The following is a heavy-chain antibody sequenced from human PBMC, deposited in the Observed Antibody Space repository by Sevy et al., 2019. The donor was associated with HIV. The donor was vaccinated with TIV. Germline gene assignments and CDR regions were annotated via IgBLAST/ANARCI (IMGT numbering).Heavy chain of an antibody. J-gene: IGHJ6*02. D-gene: IGHD2-2*01. CDR2: IIPIFGTA. V-gene: IGHV1-69*13. CDR3: AREYVDIVVVPALNSYYYYGMDV. Sequence: GASVKVSCKASGGTFSSYAISWVRQAPGQGLEWMGGIIPIFGTANYAQKFQGRVTITADESTSTAYMELSSLRSEDTAVYYCAREYVDIVVVPALNSYYYYGMDVWGQGTTVTVSS. CDR1: GGTFSSYA.